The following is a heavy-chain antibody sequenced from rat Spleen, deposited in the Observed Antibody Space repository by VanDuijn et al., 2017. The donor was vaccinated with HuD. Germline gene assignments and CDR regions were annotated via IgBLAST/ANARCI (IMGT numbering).Heavy chain of an antibody. Sequence: EVQLVESGGGLVQPGRSLKLSCVTSGFTFNYYWMTWIRQAPGKGLEWVASLSSEGRSTYYGDSVKGRFTISRDNAKNTLYLQMDSLRSEDTATYYCTQQLGDWFAYWGQGTLVTVSS. CDR1: GFTFNYYW. CDR3: TQQLGDWFAY. J-gene: IGHJ3*01. V-gene: IGHV5-31*01. D-gene: IGHD1-10*01. CDR2: LSSEGRST.